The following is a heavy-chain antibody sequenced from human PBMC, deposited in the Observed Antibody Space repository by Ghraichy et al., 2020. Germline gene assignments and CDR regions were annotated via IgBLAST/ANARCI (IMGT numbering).Heavy chain of an antibody. J-gene: IGHJ4*02. Sequence: SETLSLTCTVSGGSINTNYWSWVRQPPGKGLEWIAYIYGTGSSANYHPSLKSRVTMSSDASKNQFSLKLSSVTAADTAIYYCARLGHWDGYLFDYWGQGTLVTVSS. CDR1: GGSINTNY. V-gene: IGHV4-4*09. CDR3: ARLGHWDGYLFDY. CDR2: IYGTGSSA. D-gene: IGHD5-24*01.